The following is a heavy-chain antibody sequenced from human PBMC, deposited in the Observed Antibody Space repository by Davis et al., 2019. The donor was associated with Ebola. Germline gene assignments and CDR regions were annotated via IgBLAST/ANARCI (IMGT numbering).Heavy chain of an antibody. CDR2: ISSSSSYI. Sequence: GESLKISCAASGFTFSSYSMNWVRQAPGKGLEWVSSISSSSSYIYYADSVKGRFTISRDNSKKELYLQTNSLRAEDTAVYYCVQALWLWAFDIWGQGTMVTVSS. D-gene: IGHD3-16*01. CDR3: VQALWLWAFDI. CDR1: GFTFSSYS. J-gene: IGHJ3*02. V-gene: IGHV3-21*04.